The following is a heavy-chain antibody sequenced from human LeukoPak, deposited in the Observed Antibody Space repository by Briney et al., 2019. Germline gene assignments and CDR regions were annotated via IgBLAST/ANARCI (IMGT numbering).Heavy chain of an antibody. J-gene: IGHJ4*02. D-gene: IGHD7-27*01. CDR3: ARDRNWDFDY. Sequence: AGGSLRLSCAASGFTFSSYSMSWVRQAPGKGLEWVSYISSSSNTTYYADSVKGRFTISRDNAKNSLYLQMDSLRAEDTAVYYCARDRNWDFDYWGQGTLVTVSS. CDR2: ISSSSNTT. CDR1: GFTFSSYS. V-gene: IGHV3-48*01.